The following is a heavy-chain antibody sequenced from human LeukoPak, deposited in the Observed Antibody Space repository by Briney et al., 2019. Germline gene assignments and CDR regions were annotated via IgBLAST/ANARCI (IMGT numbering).Heavy chain of an antibody. D-gene: IGHD6-13*01. CDR2: VKQDGSEK. V-gene: IGHV3-7*01. CDR1: GFTFNMHW. CDR3: PTGTAAHLFDY. Sequence: GGSLRLSCAASGFTFNMHWMLWVRQAPGKGLEWVANVKQDGSEKYYVPAVRGRFTISRDNADNSMYLQMHSLSTADTAVYNKPTGTAAHLFDYWGQGTLVTVSS. J-gene: IGHJ4*02.